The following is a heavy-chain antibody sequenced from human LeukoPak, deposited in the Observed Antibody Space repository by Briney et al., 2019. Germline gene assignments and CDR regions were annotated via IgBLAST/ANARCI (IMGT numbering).Heavy chain of an antibody. V-gene: IGHV3-30-3*01. Sequence: GGSLRLSCAASGFTFSSYAMHWVRQAPGKGLEWVAVISYDGSNKYYADSVKGRFTISRDNSKNTLYLQMNSLRAEDTAVYYCAKVELWFGELNLNFDYWGQGTLVTVSS. D-gene: IGHD3-10*01. CDR2: ISYDGSNK. J-gene: IGHJ4*02. CDR1: GFTFSSYA. CDR3: AKVELWFGELNLNFDY.